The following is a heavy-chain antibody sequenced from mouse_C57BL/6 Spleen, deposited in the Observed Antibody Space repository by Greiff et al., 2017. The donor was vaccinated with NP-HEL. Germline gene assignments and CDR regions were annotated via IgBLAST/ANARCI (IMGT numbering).Heavy chain of an antibody. V-gene: IGHV1-22*01. Sequence: EVQLQQSGPELVKPGASVKMSCKASGYTFTDYNMHWVKQSHGKSLEWIGYINPNNGGTSYNQKFKGKATLTVNKSSSTAYMELRSLTSEDSAVYYCAKGYDYDAWFAYWGQGTLVTVSA. CDR2: INPNNGGT. J-gene: IGHJ3*01. CDR3: AKGYDYDAWFAY. CDR1: GYTFTDYN. D-gene: IGHD2-4*01.